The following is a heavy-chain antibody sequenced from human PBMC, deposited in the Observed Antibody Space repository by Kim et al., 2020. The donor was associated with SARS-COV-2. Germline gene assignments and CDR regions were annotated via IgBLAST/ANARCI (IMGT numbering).Heavy chain of an antibody. CDR2: IYYSGST. J-gene: IGHJ4*02. Sequence: SETLSLTCTVSGGSISSGGYYWSWIRQHPGKGLEWIGYIYYSGSTYYNPSLKSRVTISVDTSKNQFSLKLSSVTAADTAVYYCARDLVRGSSFWGQGTLVTVSS. CDR1: GGSISSGGYY. D-gene: IGHD3-10*01. V-gene: IGHV4-31*03. CDR3: ARDLVRGSSF.